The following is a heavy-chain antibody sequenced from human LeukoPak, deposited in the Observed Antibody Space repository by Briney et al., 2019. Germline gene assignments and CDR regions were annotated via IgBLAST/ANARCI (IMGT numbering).Heavy chain of an antibody. J-gene: IGHJ4*02. V-gene: IGHV1-2*02. CDR3: ARVPTRQWPLQY. Sequence: ASVKVSCKASGYTFTGYYMHWVRQAPGQGLEWMGWINPNSGGTNYAQKFQGRVTMTRDTSISTAYMELSRLRSDDTAVYYCARVPTRQWPLQYWGQGTLVTVSP. CDR1: GYTFTGYY. D-gene: IGHD6-19*01. CDR2: INPNSGGT.